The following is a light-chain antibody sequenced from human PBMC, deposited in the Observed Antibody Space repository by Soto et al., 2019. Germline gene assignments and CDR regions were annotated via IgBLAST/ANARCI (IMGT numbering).Light chain of an antibody. CDR3: QQYDGSLGLT. J-gene: IGKJ4*01. Sequence: EIVLTQSPGTLSLSPGERATLSCRASQSVSSSYLAWYQQKPGLAPRLLIYGASSRATGIPDRYSGSGSGTDVALTISRLEPEDFAVYYCQQYDGSLGLTFGGGTKVEIK. V-gene: IGKV3-20*01. CDR1: QSVSSSY. CDR2: GAS.